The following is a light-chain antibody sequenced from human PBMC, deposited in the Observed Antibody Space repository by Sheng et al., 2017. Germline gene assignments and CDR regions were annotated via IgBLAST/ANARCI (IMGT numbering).Light chain of an antibody. V-gene: IGLV2-14*03. CDR2: EVS. Sequence: QSALTQPASVSGSPGQSITISCTGTSSDVGGYNYVSWYQQHPGKAPKLIIYEVSHRPSGVSNRFSGSKSGNTASLTISGLQAEDEGDYYCGSYTSTSTLMFGGGTKLTVL. CDR1: SSDVGGYNY. J-gene: IGLJ3*02. CDR3: GSYTSTSTLM.